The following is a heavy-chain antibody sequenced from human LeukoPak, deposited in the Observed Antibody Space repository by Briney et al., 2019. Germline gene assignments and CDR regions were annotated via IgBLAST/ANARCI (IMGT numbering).Heavy chain of an antibody. D-gene: IGHD2-2*02. J-gene: IGHJ5*02. V-gene: IGHV1-8*01. Sequence: GNTGYAQKFQGRVTMTRNTSISTAYMELSSLRSEDTAVYYCARELGYCSSTSCYSWFDPWGQGTLVXVSS. CDR2: GNT. CDR3: ARELGYCSSTSCYSWFDP.